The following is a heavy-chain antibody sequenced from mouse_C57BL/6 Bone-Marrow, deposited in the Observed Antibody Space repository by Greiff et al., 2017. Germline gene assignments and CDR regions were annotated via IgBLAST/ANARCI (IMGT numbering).Heavy chain of an antibody. CDR2: ISNLAYSI. V-gene: IGHV5-15*01. J-gene: IGHJ4*01. D-gene: IGHD1-1*01. Sequence: VQLKESGGGLVQPGGSLKLSCAASGFTFSDYGMAWVRQAPRKGPEWVAFISNLAYSIYYADTVTGRFTISRENAKNTLYLEMSSLRSEDTAMYYCARQGSYYYGSSPYAMDYWGQGTSVTVSS. CDR1: GFTFSDYG. CDR3: ARQGSYYYGSSPYAMDY.